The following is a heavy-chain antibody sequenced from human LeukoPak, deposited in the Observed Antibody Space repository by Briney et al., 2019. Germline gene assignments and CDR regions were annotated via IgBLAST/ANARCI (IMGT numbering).Heavy chain of an antibody. CDR2: TYYRSKWYN. V-gene: IGHV6-1*01. CDR1: GDSVSSNSAA. Sequence: SQTLSLTCAISGDSVSSNSAAWNWIGQSPSRGLEWLGRTYYRSKWYNDYAVSVKSRITINPDTSKNQFSLQLNSVTPEDTAVYYCARAVRFLEWLSNYYYYYMDVWGKGTTVTVSS. D-gene: IGHD3-3*01. CDR3: ARAVRFLEWLSNYYYYYMDV. J-gene: IGHJ6*03.